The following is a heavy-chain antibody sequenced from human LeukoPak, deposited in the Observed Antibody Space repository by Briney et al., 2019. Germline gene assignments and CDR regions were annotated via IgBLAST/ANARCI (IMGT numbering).Heavy chain of an antibody. CDR2: IYYSGST. CDR3: AREGKYGSGSFHDAFDI. CDR1: GGSISSGGYY. Sequence: SETLSLTCTVSGGSISSGGYYWSWIRQHPGKGLEWIGYIYYSGSTYYNPSLKSRVTISVDTSKNQFSLKLSSVTAADTAVYYCAREGKYGSGSFHDAFDIWGQGTMVTVSS. D-gene: IGHD3-10*01. J-gene: IGHJ3*02. V-gene: IGHV4-31*03.